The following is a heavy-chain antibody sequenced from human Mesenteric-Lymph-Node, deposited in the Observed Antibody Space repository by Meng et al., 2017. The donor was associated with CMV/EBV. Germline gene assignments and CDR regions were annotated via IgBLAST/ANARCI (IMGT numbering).Heavy chain of an antibody. Sequence: GGSLRLSCAASGFTFSSYAMSWVRQAPGRGLGWVSAISGSGGSTYYADSVKGRFTISRDNSKNTLYLQMNSLRAEDTAVYYCAKCAFGGELLFDYWGQGTLVTVSS. V-gene: IGHV3-23*01. J-gene: IGHJ4*02. CDR2: ISGSGGST. D-gene: IGHD3-10*01. CDR1: GFTFSSYA. CDR3: AKCAFGGELLFDY.